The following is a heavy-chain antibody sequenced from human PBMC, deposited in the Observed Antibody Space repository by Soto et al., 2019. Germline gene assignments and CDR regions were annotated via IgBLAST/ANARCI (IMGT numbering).Heavy chain of an antibody. CDR3: GRDEGPAMAFSFDY. D-gene: IGHD5-18*01. Sequence: QVQLVESGGGVVQPGRSLRLSCAASGFTFSSYGMHWVRQAPGKGLEWVAVIWYDGSNKYYADSVKGRFTISRDNSKNTRYLQMNSLRAEDTAVYYCGRDEGPAMAFSFDYWGQGTLVTVSS. V-gene: IGHV3-33*01. J-gene: IGHJ4*02. CDR1: GFTFSSYG. CDR2: IWYDGSNK.